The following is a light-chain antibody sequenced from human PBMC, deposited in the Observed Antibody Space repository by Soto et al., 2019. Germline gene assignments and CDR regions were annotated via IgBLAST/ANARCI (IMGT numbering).Light chain of an antibody. V-gene: IGKV3-11*01. CDR2: GAS. Sequence: EIVLTQSPATLSLSPGDRATLSCRASQSVRSYLAWYQQKPGQAPRLLIYGASNRATGIPDRFSGSGSGTDFTLTISSLEPEDFAVYYCQQRSNWPPVFGGGTKVDIK. CDR1: QSVRSY. CDR3: QQRSNWPPV. J-gene: IGKJ4*01.